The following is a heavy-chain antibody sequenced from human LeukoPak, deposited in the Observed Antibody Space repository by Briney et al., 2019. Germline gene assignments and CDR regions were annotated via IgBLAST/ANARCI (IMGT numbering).Heavy chain of an antibody. CDR1: GGTFSSYA. J-gene: IGHJ5*02. Sequence: SVKVSCKASGGTFSSYAISWVRQAPGQGLEWMGGIIPIFGTANYAQKFQGRVTITADESTSTAYMELNSLRSEDTAVYYCARGLYDFWSGRNWFDPWGQGTLVTVSS. CDR3: ARGLYDFWSGRNWFDP. V-gene: IGHV1-69*01. CDR2: IIPIFGTA. D-gene: IGHD3-3*01.